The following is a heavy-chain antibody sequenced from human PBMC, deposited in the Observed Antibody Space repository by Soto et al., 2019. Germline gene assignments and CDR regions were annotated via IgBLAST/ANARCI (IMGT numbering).Heavy chain of an antibody. D-gene: IGHD5-12*01. V-gene: IGHV1-69*13. CDR1: GGTFNNYA. Sequence: SVKVSCKASGGTFNNYALSWVRQAPGQGLEWMGGIIPIFNSANYAQKFQGRVTITADDSTSTAYMELRSLRPDDTAVYYCAREVTVASYSFDFWGQGPMGHVSP. CDR2: IIPIFNSA. J-gene: IGHJ4*02. CDR3: AREVTVASYSFDF.